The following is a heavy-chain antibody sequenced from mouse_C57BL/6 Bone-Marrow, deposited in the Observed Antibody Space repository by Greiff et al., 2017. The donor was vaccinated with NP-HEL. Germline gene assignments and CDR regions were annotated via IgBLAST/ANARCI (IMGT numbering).Heavy chain of an antibody. CDR1: GFTFSSYG. CDR3: ARQMITFDF. D-gene: IGHD2-4*01. Sequence: EVKLLESGGDLVKPGGSLKLSCAASGFTFSSYGMSWVRQTPDKRLEWVATISSGGSYTYYPDSVKGRFTFTRDNAKKTLYLQMSRLKSEDTAMYSCARQMITFDFWGQGTTLTGSS. J-gene: IGHJ2*01. V-gene: IGHV5-6*01. CDR2: ISSGGSYT.